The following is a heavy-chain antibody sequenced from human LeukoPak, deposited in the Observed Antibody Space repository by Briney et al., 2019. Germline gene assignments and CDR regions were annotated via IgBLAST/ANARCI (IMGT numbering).Heavy chain of an antibody. CDR3: ARGPAGIPRDI. J-gene: IGHJ3*02. CDR1: GGSISSYY. CDR2: IYYSGST. Sequence: SETLSLTCTVSGGSISSYYWSWIRQPPGKGLEWIGYIYYSGSTNYNPSLKSRVTISVDTSKNQFSLKLSSVTTADTAVYYCARGPAGIPRDIWGQGTMVTVSS. D-gene: IGHD3-10*01. V-gene: IGHV4-59*01.